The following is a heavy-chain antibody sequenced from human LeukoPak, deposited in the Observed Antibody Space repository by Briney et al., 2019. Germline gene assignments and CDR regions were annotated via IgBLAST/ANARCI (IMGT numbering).Heavy chain of an antibody. Sequence: ASVKVSCKASGYTFTTYDINWVRQATGQGLEWMGWMNPNSGNTGYTQKFQGRVTMTRNTSISTAYMELSSLRSEDTAVYYCARGRGTGHKENWFDPWGQGTLVTVSS. V-gene: IGHV1-8*01. D-gene: IGHD1-1*01. CDR3: ARGRGTGHKENWFDP. CDR1: GYTFTTYD. CDR2: MNPNSGNT. J-gene: IGHJ5*02.